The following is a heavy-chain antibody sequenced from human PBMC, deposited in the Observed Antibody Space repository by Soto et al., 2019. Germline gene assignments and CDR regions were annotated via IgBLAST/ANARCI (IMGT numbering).Heavy chain of an antibody. J-gene: IGHJ6*03. CDR3: ARGPRYYDILTGYSTYYYYYMDV. CDR2: INHSGST. V-gene: IGHV4-34*01. Sequence: QVQLQQWGAGLLKPSETLSLTCAVYGGSFSGYYWSWIRQPPGKGLEWFGEINHSGSTNYNPSLKSRVTISVDTSKNQFSLKLSSVTAADTAVYYCARGPRYYDILTGYSTYYYYYMDVWGKGTTVTVSS. D-gene: IGHD3-9*01. CDR1: GGSFSGYY.